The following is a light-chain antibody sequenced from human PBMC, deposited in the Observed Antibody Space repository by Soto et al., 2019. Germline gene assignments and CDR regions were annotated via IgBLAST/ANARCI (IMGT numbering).Light chain of an antibody. Sequence: QSVLTQPASVSGSPGQSITISCTGTSSDVGGYNYVSWYQQHPGKAPKLMIYDVSNRPSGVSNRFSGSKSGNTASLTISGLQAEDEADYYCSSYISSSTLLFGGGTQLTVL. CDR1: SSDVGGYNY. V-gene: IGLV2-14*01. CDR3: SSYISSSTLL. CDR2: DVS. J-gene: IGLJ2*01.